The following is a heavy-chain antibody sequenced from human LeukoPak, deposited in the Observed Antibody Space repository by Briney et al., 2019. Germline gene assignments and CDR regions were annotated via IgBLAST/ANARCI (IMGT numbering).Heavy chain of an antibody. D-gene: IGHD1-26*01. V-gene: IGHV3-7*01. J-gene: IGHJ4*02. Sequence: GGSLRLSCAASGFTFSDYYMSWIRQAPGKGLEWVANIKQDGSEKYYVDSVKGRFTISRDNAKNSLYLQMNSLRAEDTAVYYCARVRGSYYPFDYWGQGTLVTVSS. CDR3: ARVRGSYYPFDY. CDR1: GFTFSDYY. CDR2: IKQDGSEK.